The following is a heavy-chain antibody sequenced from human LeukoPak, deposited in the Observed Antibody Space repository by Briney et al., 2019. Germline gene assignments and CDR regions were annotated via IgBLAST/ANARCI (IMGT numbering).Heavy chain of an antibody. J-gene: IGHJ4*02. V-gene: IGHV3-48*01. Sequence: PGGSLGLSCAASGFTFSTYNMNWVRQAPGKGLEWISDINTSSNERYYADSVKGRFTISRDNGKNSLYLQMNSLRAEDTAVYYCARGLLGVGELSLYRPADYWGQGTLVTVSS. D-gene: IGHD3-16*02. CDR2: INTSSNER. CDR3: ARGLLGVGELSLYRPADY. CDR1: GFTFSTYN.